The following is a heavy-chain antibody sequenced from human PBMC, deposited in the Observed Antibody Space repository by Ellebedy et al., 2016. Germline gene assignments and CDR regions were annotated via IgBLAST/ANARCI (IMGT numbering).Heavy chain of an antibody. CDR1: GFTFSSYA. Sequence: GESLKISCAASGFTFSSYAMHWVRQAPGKGLEWVAVISYDGSNKYYADSVKGRFTISRDNSKNTLYLQMNSLRAEDTAVYYCARAGVVRGVPHFDYWGQGTLVTVSS. CDR2: ISYDGSNK. D-gene: IGHD3-10*01. V-gene: IGHV3-30*04. J-gene: IGHJ4*02. CDR3: ARAGVVRGVPHFDY.